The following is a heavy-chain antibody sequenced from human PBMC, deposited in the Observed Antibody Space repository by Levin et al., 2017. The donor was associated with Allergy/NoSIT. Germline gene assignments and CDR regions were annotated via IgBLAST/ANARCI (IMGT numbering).Heavy chain of an antibody. V-gene: IGHV5-51*01. CDR3: ARRPKLRTGGGYFDY. CDR1: GYSFTSYW. J-gene: IGHJ4*02. CDR2: IYPGDFDT. D-gene: IGHD7-27*01. Sequence: GGSLRLSCKGSGYSFTSYWIGWVRQMPGKGLEWMGIIYPGDFDTRYNPSFQGQVTISADKSISTAYLQWSSLKASDTAIYYCARRPKLRTGGGYFDYWGQGSLVTVSS.